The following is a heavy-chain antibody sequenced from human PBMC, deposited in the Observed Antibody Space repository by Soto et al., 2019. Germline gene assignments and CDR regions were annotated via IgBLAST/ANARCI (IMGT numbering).Heavy chain of an antibody. D-gene: IGHD2-21*01. CDR3: TRKASGIAYGMDV. Sequence: EVQLVESGGCLVEPGRSLRLSCTASGFAFGDDALIRFRQAPGKWLEWVGFIRRKIHGGTTEYAASVKGRFTISRDDSKGRAYLQMDSLKSEDTAVYYCTRKASGIAYGMDVWGQGTTVSVSS. CDR1: GFAFGDDA. J-gene: IGHJ6*02. V-gene: IGHV3-49*03. CDR2: IRRKIHGGTT.